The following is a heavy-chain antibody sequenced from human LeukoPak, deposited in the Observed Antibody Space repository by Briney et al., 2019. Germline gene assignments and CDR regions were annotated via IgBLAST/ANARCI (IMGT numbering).Heavy chain of an antibody. D-gene: IGHD6-13*01. CDR1: GFTFSSYW. CDR3: AREDGAAVGYFDL. V-gene: IGHV3-74*01. CDR2: MNADGNSA. J-gene: IGHJ4*02. Sequence: PGGSLRLSCAASGFTFSSYWMHWVRQDPGKGLVWVSRMNADGNSAYTDSVKGRFTISRDNAKNTLFLQMNSLRAEDTAVYYCAREDGAAVGYFDLWGQGTLVTVSS.